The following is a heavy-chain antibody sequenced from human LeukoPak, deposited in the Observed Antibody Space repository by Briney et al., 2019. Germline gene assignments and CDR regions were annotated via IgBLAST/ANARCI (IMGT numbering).Heavy chain of an antibody. J-gene: IGHJ4*02. CDR1: GFTFSDYW. D-gene: IGHD3-10*01. CDR3: ARGPNYGSRSDYFDY. V-gene: IGHV3-7*03. CDR2: MKEDGSEK. Sequence: GGSLRRSCAASGFTFSDYWMNWVRQAPGKGLEGVANMKEDGSEKYCVDCVKGRFTISRDNAKNSLYLQMNSLRVEDTAVYYCARGPNYGSRSDYFDYWGQGTLVTVSS.